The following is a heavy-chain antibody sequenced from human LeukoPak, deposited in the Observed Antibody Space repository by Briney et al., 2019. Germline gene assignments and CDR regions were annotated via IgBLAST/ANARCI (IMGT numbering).Heavy chain of an antibody. CDR1: GGSISSYY. J-gene: IGHJ3*02. Sequence: SETLSLTCTVSGGSISSYYWSWIRQPPGKGLEWIGYIYTSGSTNYNPSLKSRVTISVDTSKNQFSLKLSSVTAADTAVYYCARGEDDYGDYEGAFDIWGQGTMVTVSS. V-gene: IGHV4-4*09. CDR3: ARGEDDYGDYEGAFDI. D-gene: IGHD4-17*01. CDR2: IYTSGST.